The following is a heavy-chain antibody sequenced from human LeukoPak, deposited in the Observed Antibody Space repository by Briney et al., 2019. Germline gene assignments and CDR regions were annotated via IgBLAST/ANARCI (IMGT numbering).Heavy chain of an antibody. V-gene: IGHV3-53*01. J-gene: IGHJ4*02. D-gene: IGHD3-22*01. CDR3: ARVVYYYDSSGSVYYFDY. CDR2: ISSGGST. CDR1: EFSVSTNY. Sequence: PGGSLRLSCTASEFSVSTNYMSWVRQAPGKGLEWVSVISSGGSTYYADSVKGRFTISRDNSKNTLYLQMNSLRAEDTAVYYCARVVYYYDSSGSVYYFDYWGQGTLVTVSS.